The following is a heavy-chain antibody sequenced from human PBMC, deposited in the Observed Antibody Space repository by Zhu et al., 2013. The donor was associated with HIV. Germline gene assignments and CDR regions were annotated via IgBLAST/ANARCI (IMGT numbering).Heavy chain of an antibody. J-gene: IGHJ3*02. CDR1: GYTFTSYG. CDR2: MNPNSGNT. V-gene: IGHV1-8*03. CDR3: ARGHYYGSGSYYNGDAFDI. Sequence: QLVQSGAEVKKPGASVKVSCKASGYTFTSYGITWVRQATGQGLEWMGWMNPNSGNTGYAQKFQGRVTITRNTSISTAYMELSSLRSEDTAVYYCARGHYYGSGSYYNGDAFDIWGQGTMVTVSS. D-gene: IGHD3-10*01.